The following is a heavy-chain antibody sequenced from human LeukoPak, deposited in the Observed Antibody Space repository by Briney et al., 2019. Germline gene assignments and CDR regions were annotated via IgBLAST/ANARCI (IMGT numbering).Heavy chain of an antibody. CDR1: GGTFSSYA. D-gene: IGHD2-21*01. J-gene: IGHJ5*02. CDR3: ARDPTPRLLSYWFDP. Sequence: SVKVSCKASGGTFSSYAISWVRQAPGQGLEWMGGIIPIFGTANYAQKFQGRVTITADESTSTAYMELSSLRSDDTAVYYCARDPTPRLLSYWFDPWGQGTLVTVSS. V-gene: IGHV1-69*13. CDR2: IIPIFGTA.